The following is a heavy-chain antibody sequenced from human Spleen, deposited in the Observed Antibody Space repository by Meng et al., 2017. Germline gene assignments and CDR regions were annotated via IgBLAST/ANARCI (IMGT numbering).Heavy chain of an antibody. V-gene: IGHV4-59*01. Sequence: SETLSLTCTVSGGSISNYYWSWVRQPPGKGLEWIGYIYYAGGTNYSPSLKSRVTISVDTSKNQFSLKLSSVTAADTAVYYCARVGWTDAFDIWGQGTMVTVSS. D-gene: IGHD6-19*01. J-gene: IGHJ3*02. CDR2: IYYAGGT. CDR1: GGSISNYY. CDR3: ARVGWTDAFDI.